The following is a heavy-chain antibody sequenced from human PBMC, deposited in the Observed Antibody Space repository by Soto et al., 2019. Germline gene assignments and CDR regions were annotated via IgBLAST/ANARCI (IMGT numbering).Heavy chain of an antibody. CDR1: GYIFTDYY. Sequence: GASVKVSCKASGYIFTDYYMHWVGQAPGQELGWMGRINPNSGGTNYAQKFQGRLTMTRDTSIITAYTELSSLRTADMTPYDRARVPPSHGLLFSIDYWGEGTLVTVS. J-gene: IGHJ4*02. V-gene: IGHV1-2*06. CDR2: INPNSGGT. CDR3: ARVPPSHGLLFSIDY. D-gene: IGHD5-18*01.